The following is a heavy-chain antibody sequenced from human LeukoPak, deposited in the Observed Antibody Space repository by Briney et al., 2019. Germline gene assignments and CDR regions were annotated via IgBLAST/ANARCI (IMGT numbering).Heavy chain of an antibody. CDR1: GGSFSGYY. V-gene: IGHV4-34*01. CDR2: INHSGST. CDR3: ARGGYGSGRRWFDP. D-gene: IGHD3-10*01. J-gene: IGHJ5*02. Sequence: SETLSLTCAVYGGSFSGYYWSWIRQPPGKGLEWIGEINHSGSTNYNPSLKSRATISVDTSKNQFSLKLSSVTAADTAVYYCARGGYGSGRRWFDPWGQGTLVTVSS.